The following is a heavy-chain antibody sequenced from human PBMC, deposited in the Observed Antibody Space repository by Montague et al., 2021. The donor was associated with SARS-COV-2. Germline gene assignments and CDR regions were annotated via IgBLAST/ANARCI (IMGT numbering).Heavy chain of an antibody. J-gene: IGHJ4*02. Sequence: SETLSLTCSVSGNSLSNSRYFWGWIRLPPRKGLEWIGSFYFGGKFLYNSSLESRVTISVDTSKNQFSLQLSSVTALDTAVYYCARHSGGSEVAGLDYWGQGILVTVSS. V-gene: IGHV4-39*01. CDR2: FYFGGKF. CDR1: GNSLSNSRYF. D-gene: IGHD6-19*01. CDR3: ARHSGGSEVAGLDY.